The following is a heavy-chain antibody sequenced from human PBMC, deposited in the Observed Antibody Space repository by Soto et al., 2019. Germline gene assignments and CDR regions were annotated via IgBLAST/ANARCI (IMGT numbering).Heavy chain of an antibody. Sequence: QVQLVQSGAEVKKPGSSVKVSCKASGGTFNTYSFGWLRQAPGQGLQWMGSIIPFIGAPNYAQNFQDRVTITADESTTTAYMEVSGLKSEDTAVYFCARGGDSSSLRAFYSYGFDVWGQGTSVTVSS. V-gene: IGHV1-69*18. CDR2: IIPFIGAP. J-gene: IGHJ6*02. D-gene: IGHD6-6*01. CDR3: ARGGDSSSLRAFYSYGFDV. CDR1: GGTFNTYS.